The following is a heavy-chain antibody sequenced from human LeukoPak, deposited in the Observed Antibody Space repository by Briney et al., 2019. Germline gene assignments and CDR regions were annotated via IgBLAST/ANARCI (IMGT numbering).Heavy chain of an antibody. D-gene: IGHD3-10*01. CDR1: GGTFSSYA. V-gene: IGHV1-69*01. J-gene: IGHJ5*02. CDR3: ARAAGRDIAGSGMFDP. Sequence: PGASVKVSCKASGGTFSSYAISWVRQAPGQGLEWMGGIIPIFGTANYAQKFQGRVTITAAESPSTAYMELSSLRSEDTAVYYCARAAGRDIAGSGMFDPWGQGTLVTVSS. CDR2: IIPIFGTA.